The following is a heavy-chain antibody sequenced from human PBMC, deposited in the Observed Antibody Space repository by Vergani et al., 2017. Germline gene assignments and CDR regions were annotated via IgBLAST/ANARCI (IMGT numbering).Heavy chain of an antibody. V-gene: IGHV3-30*18. CDR1: GFTFSSYG. CDR3: VKAKKDILTGYYSRYFDY. J-gene: IGHJ4*02. Sequence: VQLLESGGGLVQPGGSLRLSCAASGFTFSSYGMHWVRQAPGKGLEWVAVISYDGSNKYYADSVKGRFTISRDNSKNTLYLQMSSLRAEDTAVYYCVKAKKDILTGYYSRYFDYWGQGTLVTVSS. CDR2: ISYDGSNK. D-gene: IGHD3-9*01.